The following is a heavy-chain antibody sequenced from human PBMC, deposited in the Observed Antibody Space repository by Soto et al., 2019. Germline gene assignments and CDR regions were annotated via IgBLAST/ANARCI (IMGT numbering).Heavy chain of an antibody. D-gene: IGHD6-19*01. CDR2: ISYDASNK. Sequence: LRLSCAASGFTFSSYAVHWVRQAPGKGLEWVAVISYDASNKYYGDSVKGRFIVSRDNSKNTLYLQMNSLRAEDTAVYYCARAFSSGWYGDFDYWGQGTLVTVSS. V-gene: IGHV3-30-3*01. CDR1: GFTFSSYA. J-gene: IGHJ4*02. CDR3: ARAFSSGWYGDFDY.